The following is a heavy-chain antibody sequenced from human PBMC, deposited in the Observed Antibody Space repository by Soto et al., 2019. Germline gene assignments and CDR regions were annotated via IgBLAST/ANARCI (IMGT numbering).Heavy chain of an antibody. J-gene: IGHJ3*02. D-gene: IGHD2-15*01. Sequence: SETLSLTCAVHGGSFSGYYWSWIRQPPGKGLEWIGEINHSGSTNYNPSLKSRVTISVDTSKNQFSLKLSSVTAADTAVYYCAREASLRYCSGGSCDDAFDIWGQGTMVTVSS. CDR2: INHSGST. CDR1: GGSFSGYY. CDR3: AREASLRYCSGGSCDDAFDI. V-gene: IGHV4-34*01.